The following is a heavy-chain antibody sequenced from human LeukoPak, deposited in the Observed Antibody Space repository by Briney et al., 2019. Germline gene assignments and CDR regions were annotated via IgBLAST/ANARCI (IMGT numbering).Heavy chain of an antibody. D-gene: IGHD6-6*01. CDR3: AREAYSCSLYYYYYMDV. Sequence: SQTLSLTCTVSGGSISSGGYYWSWIRQHPGKGLEWIGYIYYSGSTYYNPSLKSLVTISVDTSKNQFSLKLSSVTAADTAVYYCAREAYSCSLYYYYYMDVWGKGTTVTVSS. CDR1: GGSISSGGYY. J-gene: IGHJ6*03. V-gene: IGHV4-31*01. CDR2: IYYSGST.